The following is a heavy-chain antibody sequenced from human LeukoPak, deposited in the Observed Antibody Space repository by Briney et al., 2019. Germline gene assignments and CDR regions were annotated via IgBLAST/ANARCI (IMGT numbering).Heavy chain of an antibody. J-gene: IGHJ3*02. CDR2: INPSGGST. Sequence: ASVKVSCKASGYTFTSYYMHWVRQAPGQGLEWMGIINPSGGSTSYAQKFQGRVTMTRDTSTSTVHMELSSLRSEDTAVYYCARVLPSTYYDRGFGAFDIWGQGTMVTVSS. D-gene: IGHD3-22*01. V-gene: IGHV1-46*01. CDR1: GYTFTSYY. CDR3: ARVLPSTYYDRGFGAFDI.